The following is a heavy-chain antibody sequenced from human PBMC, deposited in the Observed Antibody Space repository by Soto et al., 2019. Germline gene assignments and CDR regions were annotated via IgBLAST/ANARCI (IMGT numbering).Heavy chain of an antibody. CDR3: ARGGRDAYDWFDP. Sequence: EAQLVESGGGLVQPGWSLRVSCAVSGFTFSSYWMSWVRQAPGKGLGWVAKIKQDGSEKDYVDSVQGRFTISRDNANHSLYLHMYSVRVEDTAIYYCARGGRDAYDWFDPWGQGTLVTVSS. D-gene: IGHD3-16*01. CDR1: GFTFSSYW. CDR2: IKQDGSEK. V-gene: IGHV3-7*01. J-gene: IGHJ5*02.